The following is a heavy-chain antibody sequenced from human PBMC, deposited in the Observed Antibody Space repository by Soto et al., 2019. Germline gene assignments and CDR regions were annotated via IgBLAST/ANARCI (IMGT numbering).Heavy chain of an antibody. D-gene: IGHD6-19*01. V-gene: IGHV3-21*01. Sequence: EVQLVESGGGLVKPGGSLRLSCAASGFTFSSYSMNWVRQAPGKGLEWVSSISSSSSYIYYADSVKGRFTISRDNAKNSLYLQMNSLRAEDTAVYYCARDLAVAGHYYYYGMDVWGQGTTVTVSS. CDR2: ISSSSSYI. CDR1: GFTFSSYS. CDR3: ARDLAVAGHYYYYGMDV. J-gene: IGHJ6*02.